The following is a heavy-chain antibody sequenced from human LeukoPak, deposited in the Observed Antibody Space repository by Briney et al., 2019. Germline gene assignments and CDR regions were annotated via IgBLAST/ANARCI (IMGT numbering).Heavy chain of an antibody. J-gene: IGHJ4*02. CDR3: SRRFDS. Sequence: GESLRLSCATSGFTFSDYSVDWVRQAPGKGLEWVSYIDGAGDTIYYADSVKGRFTISRDNAKSSLDLQMNSLRDEDTAVYYCSRRFDSWGQGTLVTVSS. CDR2: IDGAGDTI. CDR1: GFTFSDYS. V-gene: IGHV3-48*02.